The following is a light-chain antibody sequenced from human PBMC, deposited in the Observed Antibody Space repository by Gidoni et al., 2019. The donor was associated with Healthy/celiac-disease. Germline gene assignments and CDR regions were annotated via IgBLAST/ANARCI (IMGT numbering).Light chain of an antibody. CDR1: QSISSY. CDR2: AAS. CDR3: QQRYCTPPIT. V-gene: IGKV1-39*01. J-gene: IGKJ5*01. Sequence: DIQMNQSPSSLSASGGDRVTITCRSSQSISSYFNWYQQQPGKAPKLLIYAASSLQSGVPSRFSCSGSGTDFTLTLSSLHPEDFATFYCQQRYCTPPITFGQGTRLEIK.